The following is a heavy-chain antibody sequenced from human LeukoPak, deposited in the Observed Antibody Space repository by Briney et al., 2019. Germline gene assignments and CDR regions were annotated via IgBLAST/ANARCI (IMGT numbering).Heavy chain of an antibody. CDR3: ARDVHSSGWQT. CDR2: IYSGGST. J-gene: IGHJ4*02. CDR1: GFTFSTYG. V-gene: IGHV3-66*01. D-gene: IGHD6-19*01. Sequence: GGSLRLSCAASGFTFSTYGMSWARQAPGKGLEWVSVIYSGGSTYYADSVKGRFTISRDNSKNTLYLQMNSLRAEDTAVYYCARDVHSSGWQTWGQGTLVTVSS.